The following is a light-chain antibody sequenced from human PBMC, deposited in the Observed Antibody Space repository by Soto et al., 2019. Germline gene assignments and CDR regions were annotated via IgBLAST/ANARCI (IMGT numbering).Light chain of an antibody. CDR1: NSNIGNNY. V-gene: IGLV1-51*01. CDR3: GTWDTSLSARV. J-gene: IGLJ1*01. Sequence: QSVLTQPPSVSAAPGQKVTISCSGSNSNIGNNYISWFQQLPGTAPKLLIYDNNKRPSGIPDRFSASKSGTSATLGITGLQTGDEADYYCGTWDTSLSARVFRTGTKVPVL. CDR2: DNN.